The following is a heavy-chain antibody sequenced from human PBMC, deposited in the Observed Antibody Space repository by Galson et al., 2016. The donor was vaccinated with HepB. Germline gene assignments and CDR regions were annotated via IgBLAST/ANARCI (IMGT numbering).Heavy chain of an antibody. CDR3: ARGRGYGDSPAYFDY. D-gene: IGHD4-17*01. V-gene: IGHV3-33*01. CDR1: GFTFSTYG. J-gene: IGHJ4*02. CDR2: IWYDGSNQ. Sequence: SLRLSCAASGFTFSTYGMHWVRQAPGKGLEWVAVIWYDGSNQYYAHSVEGRFTISRDSSKNTVFLQMNSLRAEDTAVYYCARGRGYGDSPAYFDYWGQGTLVTVSS.